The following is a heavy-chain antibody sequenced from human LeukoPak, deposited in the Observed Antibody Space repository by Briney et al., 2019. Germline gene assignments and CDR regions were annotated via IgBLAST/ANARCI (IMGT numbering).Heavy chain of an antibody. D-gene: IGHD6-19*01. V-gene: IGHV1-3*03. CDR1: GYSFSSYV. Sequence: ASVKVSCKASGYSFSSYVMHWVRQAPGQRLEWMGWINAGNGNTKYLQDFQGRVTFTRDTSASTVYMELSSLRSEDMAVYYCARRDVISSGYYPFDYWGQRTLVTVSS. CDR2: INAGNGNT. J-gene: IGHJ4*02. CDR3: ARRDVISSGYYPFDY.